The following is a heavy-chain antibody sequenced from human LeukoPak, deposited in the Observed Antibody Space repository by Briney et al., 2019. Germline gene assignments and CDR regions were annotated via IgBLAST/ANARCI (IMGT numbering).Heavy chain of an antibody. Sequence: GESLKISRKGSGYSFTNYWIGWVREMPGKGLEWMGIIYPGDSDTRYSPSFQGQVTISADKSISTAYLQWSSLKASDTAMYYCARRDGYVADAFDIWGQGTMVTVSS. CDR3: ARRDGYVADAFDI. J-gene: IGHJ3*02. CDR2: IYPGDSDT. V-gene: IGHV5-51*01. D-gene: IGHD5-24*01. CDR1: GYSFTNYW.